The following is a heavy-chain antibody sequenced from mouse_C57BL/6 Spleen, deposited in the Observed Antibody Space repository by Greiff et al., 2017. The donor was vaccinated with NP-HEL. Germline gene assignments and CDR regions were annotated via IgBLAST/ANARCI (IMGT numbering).Heavy chain of an antibody. CDR1: GYAFSSSW. D-gene: IGHD1-1*01. CDR3: ARYYGSSGGYFDY. Sequence: VQLQQSGPELVKPGASVKISCKASGYAFSSSWMNWVKQRPGKGLEWIGRIYPGDGDTNYNGKFKGKATLTADTSSSTAYLQLSSLTSEDSAVYFCARYYGSSGGYFDYWGQGTTLTVSS. V-gene: IGHV1-82*01. CDR2: IYPGDGDT. J-gene: IGHJ2*01.